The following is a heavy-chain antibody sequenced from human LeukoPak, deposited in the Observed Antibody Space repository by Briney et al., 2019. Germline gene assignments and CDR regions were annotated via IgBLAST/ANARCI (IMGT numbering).Heavy chain of an antibody. CDR2: ISGSGGST. Sequence: TGGSLRLSCAASGFTFSSYAMSWVRQAPGKGLEWVSAISGSGGSTYYADSVKGRFTISRDNAKNSLYLQMNSLRDEDTAVYYCARSYYYDSSGYWYYYGMDVWGQGTTVTVSS. CDR3: ARSYYYDSSGYWYYYGMDV. V-gene: IGHV3-23*01. CDR1: GFTFSSYA. D-gene: IGHD3-22*01. J-gene: IGHJ6*02.